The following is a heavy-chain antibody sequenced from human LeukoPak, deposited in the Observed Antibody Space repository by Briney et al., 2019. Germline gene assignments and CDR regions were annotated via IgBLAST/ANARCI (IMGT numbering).Heavy chain of an antibody. J-gene: IGHJ4*02. V-gene: IGHV3-48*04. D-gene: IGHD3-22*01. CDR2: ISSSSSTI. CDR1: GFTFSSYS. Sequence: PGGSLRLSCAASGFTFSSYSMNWVRQAPGKGLEWVSYISSSSSTIYYADSVKGRFTISRDNAKNSLYLQMNSLRAEDTAVSYCARAGDPYYYDSSGYYPYWGQGTLVTVSS. CDR3: ARAGDPYYYDSSGYYPY.